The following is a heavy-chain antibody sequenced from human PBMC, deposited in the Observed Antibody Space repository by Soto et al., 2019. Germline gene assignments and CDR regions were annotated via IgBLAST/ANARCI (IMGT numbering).Heavy chain of an antibody. CDR3: ARGDIRMYCSCGSCYPDSYYGMDV. Sequence: ASVKVSCKASGYTFTSYGISWVRQAPGQGLEWMGWISPNSGSTNYAQKLQGWVTMTTDTSISTAYMELSRLRSDDTAVYYCARGDIRMYCSCGSCYPDSYYGMDVWCQATTVNVSS. CDR2: ISPNSGST. J-gene: IGHJ6*02. D-gene: IGHD2-15*01. V-gene: IGHV1-18*01. CDR1: GYTFTSYG.